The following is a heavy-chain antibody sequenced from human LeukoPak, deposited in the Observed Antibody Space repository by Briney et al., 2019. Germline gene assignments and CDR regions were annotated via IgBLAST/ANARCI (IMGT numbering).Heavy chain of an antibody. V-gene: IGHV1-2*02. D-gene: IGHD2-2*01. CDR1: GYTFTGYY. CDR3: ARVRKYCSSTSCYDPLVY. Sequence: ASVKVSCKASGYTFTGYYMHWVRQAPGQGLDWMGWINPNSGGTNYAQKFQGRVTMTRDTSISTAYMELSRLRSDDTAVYYCARVRKYCSSTSCYDPLVYWGQGTLVTVSS. J-gene: IGHJ4*02. CDR2: INPNSGGT.